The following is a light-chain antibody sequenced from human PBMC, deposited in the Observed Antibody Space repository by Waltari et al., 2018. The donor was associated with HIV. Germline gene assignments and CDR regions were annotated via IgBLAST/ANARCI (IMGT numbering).Light chain of an antibody. CDR3: SSCAGSNNGV. Sequence: QSALTQPPSASGSPGQSVTISCTGTSSDVGGYNYVSWYQQHPGKAPKLMIYEVSKRPPGDPGRVAGSKSGNTASLTVSGLQAEDEADYYCSSCAGSNNGVFGGGTKLTVL. CDR1: SSDVGGYNY. J-gene: IGLJ3*02. CDR2: EVS. V-gene: IGLV2-8*01.